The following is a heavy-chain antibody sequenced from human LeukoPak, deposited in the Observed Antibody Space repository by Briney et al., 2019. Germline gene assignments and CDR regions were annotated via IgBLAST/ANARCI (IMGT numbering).Heavy chain of an antibody. D-gene: IGHD4-17*01. Sequence: GGSLRLSCAASGFTFSSYWINWVRQAPGKGLVWVSRINSDGSSTSYADSVKGRFTISRDNAKNTLYLQMSSLRAEDTAVYYCARERVIYADYLYYFDYWGQGTLVTVSS. CDR1: GFTFSSYW. CDR2: INSDGSST. V-gene: IGHV3-74*01. J-gene: IGHJ4*02. CDR3: ARERVIYADYLYYFDY.